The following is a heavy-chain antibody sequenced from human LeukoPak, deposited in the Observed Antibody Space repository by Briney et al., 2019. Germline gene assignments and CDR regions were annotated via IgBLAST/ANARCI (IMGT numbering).Heavy chain of an antibody. D-gene: IGHD1-26*01. CDR1: GGSISSNKYY. CDR2: IYYSGST. CDR3: ATPYSGGYHGLDI. V-gene: IGHV4-39*01. J-gene: IGHJ3*02. Sequence: PSETLSLTCTVSGGSISSNKYYWGWIRQPPGKGLEWIGSIYYSGSTYYNPSLKSRVNISVDTSKNQFSLQLSSVTAADTAVYYCATPYSGGYHGLDIWGQGTMVTVSS.